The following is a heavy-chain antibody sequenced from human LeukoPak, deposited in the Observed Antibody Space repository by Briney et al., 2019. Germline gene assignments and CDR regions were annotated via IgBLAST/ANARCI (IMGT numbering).Heavy chain of an antibody. Sequence: SVKVSCKASGGTFSSYAISWVRQAPGQGLEWMGRIIPILGIANYAQKFQGRVTITADKSTSTAYMELSSLRSEDTAVYYCARVTGKRGATPDYWGQGTLVTVSS. CDR1: GGTFSSYA. D-gene: IGHD1-26*01. CDR2: IIPILGIA. CDR3: ARVTGKRGATPDY. V-gene: IGHV1-69*04. J-gene: IGHJ4*02.